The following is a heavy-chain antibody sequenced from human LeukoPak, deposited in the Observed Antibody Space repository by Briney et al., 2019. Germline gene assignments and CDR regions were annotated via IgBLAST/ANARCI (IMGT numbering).Heavy chain of an antibody. V-gene: IGHV3-23*01. CDR1: GFTFSSHA. CDR3: AKGNILTGYPIDY. J-gene: IGHJ4*02. CDR2: ISGSGGNT. D-gene: IGHD3-9*01. Sequence: PGGSLRLSCAASGFTFSSHAMGSVRQAPGRGLDWVSVISGSGGNTYYADSVKGRFTISRDNSKNTLYLQMNSLRAEDTAVYYCAKGNILTGYPIDYWGQGTLVTVSS.